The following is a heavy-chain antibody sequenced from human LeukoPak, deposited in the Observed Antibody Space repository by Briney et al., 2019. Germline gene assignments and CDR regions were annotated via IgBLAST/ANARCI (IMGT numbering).Heavy chain of an antibody. V-gene: IGHV3-30*18. CDR1: GFTFSTFG. CDR3: AKQIAVAGLLDS. CDR2: ISYDGSNK. D-gene: IGHD6-19*01. Sequence: GGSLRLSCAASGFTFSTFGMHWVRQAPGKGLEWVAVISYDGSNKNYEDSVKGRFTISRDNSKNMLFLQMNSLRPEDTAVYYCAKQIAVAGLLDSWGQGTLVTVSS. J-gene: IGHJ4*02.